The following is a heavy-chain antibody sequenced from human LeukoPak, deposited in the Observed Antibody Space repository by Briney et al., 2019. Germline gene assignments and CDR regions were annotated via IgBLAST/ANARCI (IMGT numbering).Heavy chain of an antibody. CDR3: AKDQAAAGTGWFDP. CDR2: IKQDGSTK. J-gene: IGHJ5*02. V-gene: IGHV3-7*03. CDR1: GFSFSVYW. Sequence: GGSLRLSCVDSGFSFSVYWMSWVRQAPGKGLEWVANIKQDGSTKYYLDSVKGRFTISRDNAKNSLFLQMNSLRAEDTAVYYCAKDQAAAGTGWFDPWGQGTLVTVSS. D-gene: IGHD6-13*01.